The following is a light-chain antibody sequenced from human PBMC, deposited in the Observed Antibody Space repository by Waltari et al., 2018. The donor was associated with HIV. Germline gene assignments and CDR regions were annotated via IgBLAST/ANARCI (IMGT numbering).Light chain of an antibody. J-gene: IGKJ2*01. V-gene: IGKV3-15*01. CDR2: GAV. Sequence: EIVMTQSPATLSVSPGERVTLSCRASQSVSSNLAWYQQKPGQVPRLLIYGAVARATGIPARFSGSRSGTEFTLTITSLQSEDFAVYYCQQSHNWYTFGQGTKLEIK. CDR3: QQSHNWYT. CDR1: QSVSSN.